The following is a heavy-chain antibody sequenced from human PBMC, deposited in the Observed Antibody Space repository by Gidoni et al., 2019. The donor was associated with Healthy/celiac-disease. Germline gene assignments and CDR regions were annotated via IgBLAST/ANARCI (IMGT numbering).Heavy chain of an antibody. D-gene: IGHD3-16*01. CDR1: GGSFSGSY. CDR2: INHRGST. J-gene: IGHJ3*02. CDR3: ARGSLWEYAFDI. V-gene: IGHV4-34*01. Sequence: QVQLQQWGAGLLKPSETLSLTCAVYGGSFSGSYWSWIRQPPGKGLEWIGEINHRGSTNYNPSLKSRVTISVDTSKNQFSLKLSSVTAADTAVYYCARGSLWEYAFDIWGQGTMVTVSS.